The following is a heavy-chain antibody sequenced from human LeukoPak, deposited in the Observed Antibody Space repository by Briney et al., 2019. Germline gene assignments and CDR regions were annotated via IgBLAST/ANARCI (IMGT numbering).Heavy chain of an antibody. Sequence: PGGSLRLSCAVSIFNFDNYAMTWVRQAPGKGLEWVAVISYDGSNKYYADSVKGRFTISRDNSKNTLYLQMNSLRAEDTAVYYCAKDERWLQFVLGYWGQGTLVTVSS. CDR3: AKDERWLQFVLGY. CDR2: ISYDGSNK. D-gene: IGHD5-24*01. J-gene: IGHJ4*02. V-gene: IGHV3-30*18. CDR1: IFNFDNYA.